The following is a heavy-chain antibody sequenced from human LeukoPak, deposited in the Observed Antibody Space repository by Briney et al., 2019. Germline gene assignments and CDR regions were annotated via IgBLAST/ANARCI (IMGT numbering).Heavy chain of an antibody. CDR1: GYSISSGYY. D-gene: IGHD3-22*01. J-gene: IGHJ4*02. CDR3: ARDLGQNYYDSSAHRGSDY. CDR2: IYHSGST. V-gene: IGHV4-38-2*02. Sequence: SETLSLTCTVSGYSISSGYYWGWIRQPPGKGLEWIGSIYHSGSTYYNPSLKSRVTISVDTSKNQFSLKLSSVTAADTAVYYCARDLGQNYYDSSAHRGSDYWGQGTLVTVSS.